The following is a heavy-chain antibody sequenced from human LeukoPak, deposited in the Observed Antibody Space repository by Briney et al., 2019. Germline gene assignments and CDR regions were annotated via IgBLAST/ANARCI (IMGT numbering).Heavy chain of an antibody. D-gene: IGHD6-19*01. CDR2: ISAYNGNT. CDR3: ARDQGSSSGGAFDY. J-gene: IGHJ4*02. Sequence: GASVKVSCKASGYTFTSYGISWVRHAPGQGLELMGWISAYNGNTNYAQKLQGRVTMTTDTSTSTAYMELRSLRSDDTAVYYCARDQGSSSGGAFDYWGQGTLVTVSS. CDR1: GYTFTSYG. V-gene: IGHV1-18*01.